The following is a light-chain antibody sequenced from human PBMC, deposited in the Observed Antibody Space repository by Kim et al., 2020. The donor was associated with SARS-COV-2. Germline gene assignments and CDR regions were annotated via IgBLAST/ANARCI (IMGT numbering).Light chain of an antibody. CDR1: KLGDKY. V-gene: IGLV3-1*01. CDR3: QAWDSGSWV. Sequence: SYELTQPPSVSVYPGQTASFTCSGNKLGDKYASWYQQKPGLSPVLVIFEDKKRPSGIPERFSGSNSGNTATLTISGTQAMDEADYYCQAWDSGSWVFGGGTQLTVL. J-gene: IGLJ3*02. CDR2: EDK.